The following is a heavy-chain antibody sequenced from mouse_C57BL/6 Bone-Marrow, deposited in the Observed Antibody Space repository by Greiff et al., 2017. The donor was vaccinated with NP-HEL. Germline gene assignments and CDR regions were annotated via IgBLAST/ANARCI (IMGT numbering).Heavy chain of an antibody. CDR2: IDPNSGGT. CDR3: ASTVVATGDYAMDY. V-gene: IGHV1-72*01. CDR1: GYTFTSYW. D-gene: IGHD1-1*01. Sequence: QVQLQQPGAELVKPGASVKLSCKASGYTFTSYWMHWVKQRPGRGLEWIGRIDPNSGGTKYNEKLKSKATLTVDKPSSTAYMQLSSLTSEDSAVYYCASTVVATGDYAMDYWGQGTSVTVSS. J-gene: IGHJ4*01.